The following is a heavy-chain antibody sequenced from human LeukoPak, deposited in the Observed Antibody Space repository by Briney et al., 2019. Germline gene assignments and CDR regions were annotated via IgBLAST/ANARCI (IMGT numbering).Heavy chain of an antibody. CDR3: ARWGSYCSSTSCYLGHYYYYYGMDV. V-gene: IGHV3-7*03. D-gene: IGHD2-2*01. Sequence: GGSLRLSCAASGFTFSSYWMSWVRQAPGKGLEWVANIRQDGSVQNYVDSVKGRFTISRDNPKNSVYLQMSSLRAEDTAVYYCARWGSYCSSTSCYLGHYYYYYGMDVWGQGTTVTVSS. CDR1: GFTFSSYW. J-gene: IGHJ6*02. CDR2: IRQDGSVQ.